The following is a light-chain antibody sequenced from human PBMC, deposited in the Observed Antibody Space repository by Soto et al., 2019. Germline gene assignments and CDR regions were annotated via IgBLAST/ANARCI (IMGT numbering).Light chain of an antibody. CDR3: QSYGTSLSGLYV. V-gene: IGLV1-40*01. J-gene: IGLJ1*01. CDR2: DSN. Sequence: QSVLTQPPPVSGAPGQRVIISCTGSSSNIGAGRDVHWYRQFPGEAPKFLISDSNHRPSGVPDRFSVSKSGASASLAITGLRAEDEGDYFCQSYGTSLSGLYVFGTGTKLTVL. CDR1: SSNIGAGRD.